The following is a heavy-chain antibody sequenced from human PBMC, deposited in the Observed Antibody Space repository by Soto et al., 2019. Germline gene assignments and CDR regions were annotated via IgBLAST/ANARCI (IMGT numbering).Heavy chain of an antibody. CDR3: ARGFNYDFWSGYLTFYYFDY. CDR1: GLTFNSYW. V-gene: IGHV3-7*03. Sequence: GGSLRLSCAASGLTFNSYWMSWVRQAPGKGLEWVANIKQDGSEKYYVDSVKGRFTISRDNAKNSLYLQMNSLRAEDTAAYYCARGFNYDFWSGYLTFYYFDYWGQGTLVTVSS. J-gene: IGHJ4*02. D-gene: IGHD3-3*01. CDR2: IKQDGSEK.